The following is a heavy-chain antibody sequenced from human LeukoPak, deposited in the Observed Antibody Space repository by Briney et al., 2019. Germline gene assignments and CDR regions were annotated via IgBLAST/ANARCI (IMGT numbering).Heavy chain of an antibody. D-gene: IGHD2-15*01. CDR3: AKDATPGNSIWDYFAY. J-gene: IGHJ4*02. CDR2: IGSPGET. CDR1: GFDFSICA. V-gene: IGHV3-23*01. Sequence: PRGSLRLACAASGFDFSICAMTWVRQAPGKGLEWVASIGSPGETYYADSVKGRFAVSRENSQNTVFLQLTSLTAEDTAIYYCAKDATPGNSIWDYFAYWGQGALVTVSS.